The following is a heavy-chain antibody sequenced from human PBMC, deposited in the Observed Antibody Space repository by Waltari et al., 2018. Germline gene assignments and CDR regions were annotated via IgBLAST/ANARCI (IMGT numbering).Heavy chain of an antibody. Sequence: EVQLVQSGAEVKKPGESLKISCKGSGYSFTSNWIAWVRQMPGKGLEWMGTIFPSDSDTTYSPSFQGQVTISADKSISAAFLQWSSLKASDTAMYFCARLDSRGYSYWGQGTLVTVSS. V-gene: IGHV5-51*01. CDR1: GYSFTSNW. CDR3: ARLDSRGYSY. J-gene: IGHJ4*02. D-gene: IGHD3-22*01. CDR2: IFPSDSDT.